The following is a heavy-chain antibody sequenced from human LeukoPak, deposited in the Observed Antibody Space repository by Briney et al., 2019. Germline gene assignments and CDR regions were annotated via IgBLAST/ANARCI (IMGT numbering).Heavy chain of an antibody. V-gene: IGHV3-30-3*01. CDR2: ISYDGSDT. CDR3: ARESEAFDI. Sequence: GGSLRLSCAASGFTFSRYAMHWVRQAPGKGLEWVALISYDGSDTYYADSVKGRFTISRDNSKNSLYLQMNSLRAEDAAVYYCARESEAFDIWGRGTMVTVSS. CDR1: GFTFSRYA. J-gene: IGHJ3*02.